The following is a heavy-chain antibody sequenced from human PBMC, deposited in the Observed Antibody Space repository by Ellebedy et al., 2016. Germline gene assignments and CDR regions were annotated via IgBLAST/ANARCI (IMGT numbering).Heavy chain of an antibody. V-gene: IGHV4-4*07. CDR2: IYTSGST. J-gene: IGHJ3*02. D-gene: IGHD1-26*01. CDR1: GGSISSYY. Sequence: SETLSLXXTVSGGSISSYYWSWIRQPAGKGLEWIGRIYTSGSTNYNPSLKSRVTMSVDTSKNQFSLKLSSVTAADTAVYYCARELGGSYRHDAFDIWGQGTMVTVSS. CDR3: ARELGGSYRHDAFDI.